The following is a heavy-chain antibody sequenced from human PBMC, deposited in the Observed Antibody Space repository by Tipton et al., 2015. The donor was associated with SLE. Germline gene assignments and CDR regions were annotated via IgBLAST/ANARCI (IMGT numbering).Heavy chain of an antibody. CDR3: ARGPGPIAPGRAFDI. D-gene: IGHD6-13*01. CDR1: GGSFSGYY. CDR2: INHSGST. V-gene: IGHV4-34*01. J-gene: IGHJ3*02. Sequence: LRLSCAVYGGSFSGYYWSWIRQPPGKGLEWIGEINHSGSTNYNPSLKSRVTISVDTSKNQFSLKLSSVTAAGTAVYYCARGPGPIAPGRAFDIWGQGTMVTVSS.